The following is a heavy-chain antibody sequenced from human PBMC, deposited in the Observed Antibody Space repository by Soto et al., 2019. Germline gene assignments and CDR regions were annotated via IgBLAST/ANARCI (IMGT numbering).Heavy chain of an antibody. CDR2: ISNSGGST. D-gene: IGHD2-2*02. Sequence: WGSLRLSCAASGFTFSNSGITWVLQAPGKGLEWVSSISNSGGSTYYADSVKGRFTISRDNSKNTLYLQMNSLRAEDTAVYYCAKGGGPQYCSSTRCYRHYYYMDVWGKGNTVTGTS. CDR1: GFTFSNSG. V-gene: IGHV3-23*01. J-gene: IGHJ6*03. CDR3: AKGGGPQYCSSTRCYRHYYYMDV.